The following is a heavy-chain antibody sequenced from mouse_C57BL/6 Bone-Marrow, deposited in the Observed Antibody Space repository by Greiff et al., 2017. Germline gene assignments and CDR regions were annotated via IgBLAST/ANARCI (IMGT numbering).Heavy chain of an antibody. J-gene: IGHJ2*01. D-gene: IGHD2-5*01. V-gene: IGHV5-4*01. Sequence: EVMLVESGGGLVKPGGSLKLSCAASGFTFSSYAMSWVRQTPEKRLEWVATISDGGSYTYYPDNVKGRFPISRDNAKNNLYLQMSHLKSEDTAMYYCARENYSNYIDYWGQGTTLTVSS. CDR2: ISDGGSYT. CDR1: GFTFSSYA. CDR3: ARENYSNYIDY.